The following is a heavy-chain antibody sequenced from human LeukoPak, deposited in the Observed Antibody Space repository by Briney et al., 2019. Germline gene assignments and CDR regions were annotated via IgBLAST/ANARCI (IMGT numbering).Heavy chain of an antibody. Sequence: GGSLRLSCAASGFTFSSYGMSWVRQAPGKGLEWVSAISGSGGSTYYADSVKGRFTISRDNSKNTLYLQMNSLRAEDTAVYYCATVHTYYYDSSGYSPPDYWGQGTLVTVSS. J-gene: IGHJ4*02. CDR2: ISGSGGST. D-gene: IGHD3-22*01. V-gene: IGHV3-23*01. CDR3: ATVHTYYYDSSGYSPPDY. CDR1: GFTFSSYG.